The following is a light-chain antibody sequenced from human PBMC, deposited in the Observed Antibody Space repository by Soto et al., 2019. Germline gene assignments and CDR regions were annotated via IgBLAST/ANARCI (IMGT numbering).Light chain of an antibody. CDR2: GAS. CDR1: PTISNY. V-gene: IGKV1-17*01. Sequence: IQTAPSPSSLSASVGDRVTILWRASPTISNYLNWYQQTPGKAPKLLILGASNLHIGVPSRFSGSGSGTKFTLTIASLQPDDFATYYCQQLNNYPLTFGGGTKVDIK. J-gene: IGKJ4*01. CDR3: QQLNNYPLT.